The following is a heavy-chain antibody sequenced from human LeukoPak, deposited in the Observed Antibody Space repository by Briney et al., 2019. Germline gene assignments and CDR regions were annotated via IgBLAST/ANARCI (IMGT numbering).Heavy chain of an antibody. D-gene: IGHD4-17*01. CDR1: GGTFSSYA. Sequence: ASVKVSCKASGGTFSSYAISWVRQAPGQGLEWMGWINPNSGGTNYAQKFQGRVTMTRDTSISTAYMELSRLRSDDTAVYYCARVGLRDGERWLVYWGQGTLVTVSS. CDR2: INPNSGGT. J-gene: IGHJ4*02. CDR3: ARVGLRDGERWLVY. V-gene: IGHV1-2*02.